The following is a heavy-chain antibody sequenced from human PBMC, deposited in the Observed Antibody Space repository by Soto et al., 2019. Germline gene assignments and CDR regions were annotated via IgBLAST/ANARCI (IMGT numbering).Heavy chain of an antibody. J-gene: IGHJ4*02. V-gene: IGHV4-61*01. Sequence: SETLCLTCRVSGATVSSETHFWSWMRQAPGNGLEWIGYVYRIGITNSNPALKRRVFVSADMGRNQFSLTLDSVTPADPAVYYCASEYMSPHYYCDYLGPGIKVTVSS. CDR2: VYRIGIT. D-gene: IGHD1-20*01. CDR3: ASEYMSPHYYCDY. CDR1: GATVSSETHF.